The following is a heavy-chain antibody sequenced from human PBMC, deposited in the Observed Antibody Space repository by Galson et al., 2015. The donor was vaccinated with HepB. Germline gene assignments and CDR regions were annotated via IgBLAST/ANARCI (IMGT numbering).Heavy chain of an antibody. Sequence: PRLSCAASGFSFSDAWMSWVRQAPGKGLEWVGRIKSTIDGGTADYAAPVKGRFTMSRDDSKNTLYLQMTSLKTEDTAVYYCTRRIDGDHAFWGQGTLVTVSS. V-gene: IGHV3-15*01. CDR3: TRRIDGDHAF. D-gene: IGHD2-21*02. CDR2: IKSTIDGGTA. J-gene: IGHJ4*02. CDR1: GFSFSDAW.